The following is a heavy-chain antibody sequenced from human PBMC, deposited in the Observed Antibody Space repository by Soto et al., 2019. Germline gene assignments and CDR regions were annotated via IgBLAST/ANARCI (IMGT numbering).Heavy chain of an antibody. V-gene: IGHV4-61*01. D-gene: IGHD6-19*01. Sequence: WATLDLTCAVSGRSVFTRTYYWNWIRQPPGKGLEWIGYIYYSGSTNSNPSLKSRVTISVDTSKNQFSLKLSSVTAADTAVYYCARGYSSGWYDYWGQGTLVIVCS. CDR1: GRSVFTRTYY. CDR3: ARGYSSGWYDY. J-gene: IGHJ4*02. CDR2: IYYSGST.